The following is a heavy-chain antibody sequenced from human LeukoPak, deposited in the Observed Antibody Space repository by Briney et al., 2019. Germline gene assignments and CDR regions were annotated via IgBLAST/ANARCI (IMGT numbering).Heavy chain of an antibody. CDR3: ARRSRSSSLGDCFDP. CDR1: GYTFTGYY. V-gene: IGHV1-2*02. D-gene: IGHD6-13*01. Sequence: EASVKVSCKASGYTFTGYYIHWVRQAPGQGLEWMGWINPDSGDTYYAQKFQGRVTMTRDTSITTAYMELSRLRFDDTAIYYCARRSRSSSLGDCFDPWGQGTLVTVSS. CDR2: INPDSGDT. J-gene: IGHJ5*02.